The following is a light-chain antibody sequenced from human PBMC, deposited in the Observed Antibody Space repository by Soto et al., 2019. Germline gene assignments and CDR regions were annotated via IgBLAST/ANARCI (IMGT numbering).Light chain of an antibody. CDR1: QSVSSNY. J-gene: IGKJ2*01. Sequence: EIVLTQSPGTLSLSPGERATLSCRASQSVSSNYLAWYQQKFGQAPRLLIYGASSRATGIPDRFSGGGSGTDFTLTISRLEPEDFAVYYCQQYGSSPPYTFGQGTKLEIK. CDR2: GAS. V-gene: IGKV3-20*01. CDR3: QQYGSSPPYT.